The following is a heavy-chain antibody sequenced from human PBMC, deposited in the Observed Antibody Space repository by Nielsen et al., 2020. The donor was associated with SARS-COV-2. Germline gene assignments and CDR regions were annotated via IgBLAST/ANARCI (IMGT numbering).Heavy chain of an antibody. CDR1: GYTFTSYD. J-gene: IGHJ5*02. CDR3: ATTSAILWFGRRGWFDP. V-gene: IGHV1-8*01. D-gene: IGHD3-10*01. Sequence: ASVKVSCKASGYTFTSYDINWVRQATGQGLEWMGWMNPNSGNTGYAQKFQGRVTMTRNTSISTAYMELSSLRSEDTAVYYCATTSAILWFGRRGWFDPWGQGTLVTVSS. CDR2: MNPNSGNT.